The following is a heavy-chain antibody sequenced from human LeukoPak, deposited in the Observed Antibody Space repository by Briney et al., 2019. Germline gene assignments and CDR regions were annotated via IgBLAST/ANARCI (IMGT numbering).Heavy chain of an antibody. V-gene: IGHV4-39*07. CDR1: GGSISSYY. J-gene: IGHJ4*02. D-gene: IGHD1-1*01. CDR2: MYYSGST. Sequence: SETLSLTCTVSGGSISSYYWGWIRQPPGKGLEWIGSMYYSGSTYYNPSLTSRVTISVDTSKNQFSLKVTSVTAADTAVYYCARDDETTPFDYWGQGTLVTVSS. CDR3: ARDDETTPFDY.